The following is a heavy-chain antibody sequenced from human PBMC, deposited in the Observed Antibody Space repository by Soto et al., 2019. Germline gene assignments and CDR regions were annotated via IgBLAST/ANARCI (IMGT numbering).Heavy chain of an antibody. Sequence: SETLSLTCAVYGGSLSGYYWSWIRQPPGKWLEWIGEISHRGGTNYNPSLKSRVTISVDTSKNQFSLKLSSVTAADTALYYCAREWPGSRGYFDYWGQGXLVTVYS. D-gene: IGHD3-22*01. CDR1: GGSLSGYY. CDR2: ISHRGGT. CDR3: AREWPGSRGYFDY. V-gene: IGHV4-34*01. J-gene: IGHJ4*02.